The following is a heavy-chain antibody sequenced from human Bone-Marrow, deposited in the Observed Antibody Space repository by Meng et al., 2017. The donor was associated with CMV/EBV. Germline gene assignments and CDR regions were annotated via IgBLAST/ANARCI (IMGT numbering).Heavy chain of an antibody. CDR3: TRSYTTSRDYYFDY. D-gene: IGHD3-16*02. V-gene: IGHV3-49*04. Sequence: SLKISCAASGFNFDEYAMNWVRQAPGKGLEWMGFIRSRAYGGTPEYAASVKGRFTISRDDSKSIAYLQINSLKTEDTAMFYCTRSYTTSRDYYFDYWGQGTRVTVSS. CDR2: IRSRAYGGTP. CDR1: GFNFDEYA. J-gene: IGHJ4*02.